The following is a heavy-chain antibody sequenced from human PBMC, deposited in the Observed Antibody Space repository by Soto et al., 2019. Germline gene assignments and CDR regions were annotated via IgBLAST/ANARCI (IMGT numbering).Heavy chain of an antibody. Sequence: EVQLVESGGDLVQPGGSLRLSCAASGFTFSSHWMHWVRRVPGKGLVWVSHINTDGGITGYADSVKGRFTISRDNAKNEMYLQRNGLRVEDTSVYYCTREAGYCSRTSCYRRALDSWGQGTMVTVSS. D-gene: IGHD2-2*01. V-gene: IGHV3-74*01. J-gene: IGHJ3*02. CDR2: INTDGGIT. CDR1: GFTFSSHW. CDR3: TREAGYCSRTSCYRRALDS.